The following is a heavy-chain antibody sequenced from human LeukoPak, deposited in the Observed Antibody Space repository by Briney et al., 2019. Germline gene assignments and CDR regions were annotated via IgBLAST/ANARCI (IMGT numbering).Heavy chain of an antibody. J-gene: IGHJ2*01. D-gene: IGHD3-10*01. V-gene: IGHV4-61*08. Sequence: SETLSLTCTVSGGSISSGGYYWSWIRQHPGKGLEWIGFIYYGGSTNYNPSLKSRVTISVDTQNQFSLKLSPVTAADTAVYYCARVPSSFGSSTWYFDLWGCGTLVTVSS. CDR2: IYYGGST. CDR3: ARVPSSFGSSTWYFDL. CDR1: GGSISSGGYY.